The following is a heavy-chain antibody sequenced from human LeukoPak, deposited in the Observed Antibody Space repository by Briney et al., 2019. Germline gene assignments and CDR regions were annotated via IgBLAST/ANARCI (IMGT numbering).Heavy chain of an antibody. J-gene: IGHJ6*02. Sequence: SETLSLTCAVYGGSFSGYYWSWIRQPPGKGLEWIGEINHSGSTNYNPSLKSRVTISVDTSKNQFSLKLSSVTAADTAVYYCARGAYIVVVPAAPCGMGVWGQGTTVTVSS. CDR3: ARGAYIVVVPAAPCGMGV. D-gene: IGHD2-2*01. CDR2: INHSGST. V-gene: IGHV4-34*01. CDR1: GGSFSGYY.